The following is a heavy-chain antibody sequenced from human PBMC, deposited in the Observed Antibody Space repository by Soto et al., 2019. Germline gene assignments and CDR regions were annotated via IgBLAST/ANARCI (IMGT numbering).Heavy chain of an antibody. CDR3: ARDRDYYGMDV. J-gene: IGHJ6*02. V-gene: IGHV3-33*01. CDR2: IWYDGSNK. Sequence: GSLRLSCAASGFTFSSYGMHWVRQAPGKGLEWVAVIWYDGSNKYYADSVKGRFTISRDNSKNTLYLQMNSLRAEDTAVYYCARDRDYYGMDVWGQGTTVTVSS. D-gene: IGHD3-10*01. CDR1: GFTFSSYG.